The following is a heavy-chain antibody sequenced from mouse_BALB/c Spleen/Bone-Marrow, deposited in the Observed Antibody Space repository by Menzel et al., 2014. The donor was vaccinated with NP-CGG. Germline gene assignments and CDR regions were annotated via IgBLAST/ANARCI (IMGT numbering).Heavy chain of an antibody. Sequence: VQLQQSGAELVKPGASVKLSCKASGYTFTSYWMHWVKQRPGQGLEWIGEIDPSDSYTNYNQKFKGKATLTVDKSSSTAYMQLSSLTSEDSAVYFCARWLLRYYAMDDWDQGTSVTVSS. J-gene: IGHJ4*01. V-gene: IGHV1-69*02. CDR3: ARWLLRYYAMDD. D-gene: IGHD2-3*01. CDR2: IDPSDSYT. CDR1: GYTFTSYW.